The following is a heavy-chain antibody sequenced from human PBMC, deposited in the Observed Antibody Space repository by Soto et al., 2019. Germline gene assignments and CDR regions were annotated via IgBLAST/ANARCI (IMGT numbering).Heavy chain of an antibody. CDR3: AREHCSSTSCLNVFDY. D-gene: IGHD2-2*01. CDR1: GFTFSSYS. J-gene: IGHJ4*02. V-gene: IGHV3-48*01. CDR2: ISSSSSTI. Sequence: EVQLVESGGGLVQPGGSLRLSCAASGFTFSSYSMNWVRQAPGKGLEWVSYISSSSSTIYYADSVKGRFTISRDNAKNSLYLQMNSLRAEDTAVYYCAREHCSSTSCLNVFDYWGQGTLVIVSS.